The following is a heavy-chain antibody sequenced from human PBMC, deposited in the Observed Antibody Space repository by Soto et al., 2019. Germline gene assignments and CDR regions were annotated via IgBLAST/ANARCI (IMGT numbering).Heavy chain of an antibody. CDR2: IYPGDSDT. Sequence: GESLKISCKGSGYSFTTYWIAWVCQMPGKGLEWMGIIYPGDSDTKYGPSFQGQVTISADKSISTAYLQWSSLKASDSAIYYCARRGGANSPYNYYGMDVWGQGTTVTVSS. CDR1: GYSFTTYW. J-gene: IGHJ6*02. V-gene: IGHV5-51*01. D-gene: IGHD2-21*01. CDR3: ARRGGANSPYNYYGMDV.